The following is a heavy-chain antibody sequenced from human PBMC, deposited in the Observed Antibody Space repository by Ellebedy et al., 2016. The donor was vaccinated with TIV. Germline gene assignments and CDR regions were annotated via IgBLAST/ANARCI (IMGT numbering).Heavy chain of an antibody. Sequence: GESLKISCAASGFPFSSYSIPWVRPAPGKGLEWVTLISYDGTTKYNADSVRGRFTISRDISKKTLYLQMNSLRPEDTAVYYCAKPPVGHCISTVCYVVDDWGQGTLVTVSS. D-gene: IGHD2-2*01. CDR1: GFPFSSYS. CDR3: AKPPVGHCISTVCYVVDD. CDR2: ISYDGTTK. J-gene: IGHJ4*02. V-gene: IGHV3-30-3*01.